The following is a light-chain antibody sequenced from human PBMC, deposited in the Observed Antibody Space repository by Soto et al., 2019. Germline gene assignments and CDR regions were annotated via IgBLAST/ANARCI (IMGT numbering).Light chain of an antibody. CDR2: GAS. Sequence: IGLTQSSGTLSFSPEERATLSCRASQSVSSSYLAWYQQKPGQAPRLLIYGASSRATGIPDRFSGSGSGTDFTLTISRLEPEDFAVYYCQQYGSSPPITFGQGTRLEIK. CDR1: QSVSSSY. V-gene: IGKV3-20*01. CDR3: QQYGSSPPIT. J-gene: IGKJ5*01.